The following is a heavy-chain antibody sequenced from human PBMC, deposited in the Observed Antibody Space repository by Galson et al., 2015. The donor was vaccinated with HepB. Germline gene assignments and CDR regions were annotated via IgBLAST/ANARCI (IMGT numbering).Heavy chain of an antibody. D-gene: IGHD1-26*01. J-gene: IGHJ6*02. CDR1: GFTFSSYS. V-gene: IGHV3-48*04. CDR3: ARRPRWELTYYYYYGVDV. CDR2: ISSSSSTI. Sequence: SLRLSCAASGFTFSSYSMNWVRQAPGKGLEWVSYISSSSSTIYYADSVKGRFTISRDNAKNSLYLQMNSLRAEDTAVYYCARRPRWELTYYYYYGVDVWGQGTTFTVSS.